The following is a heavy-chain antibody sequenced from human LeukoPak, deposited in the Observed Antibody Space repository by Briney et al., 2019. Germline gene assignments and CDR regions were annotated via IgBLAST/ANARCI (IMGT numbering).Heavy chain of an antibody. V-gene: IGHV4-4*07. J-gene: IGHJ5*02. CDR3: ARVRLRYYGSGFDP. Sequence: SETLSLTFTVSGGSISNYFWSWIRQPAGKGLEWIGRIYSSGSTNYNPSLKSRVTMSVDTSKNQFSLKLSSVTAADTAVYYCARVRLRYYGSGFDPWGQGTLVTVSS. CDR1: GGSISNYF. D-gene: IGHD3-10*01. CDR2: IYSSGST.